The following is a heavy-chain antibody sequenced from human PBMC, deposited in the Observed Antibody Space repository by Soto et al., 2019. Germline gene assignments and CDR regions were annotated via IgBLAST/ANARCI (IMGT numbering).Heavy chain of an antibody. V-gene: IGHV4-61*01. Sequence: QVQLQESGPGLVKPSETLSLTCTVSGGSVSSGSYYWSWIRQPPGKGLEWIGHIYYSGSTNYNPSLKSRVTISVDTSKNQFSLKLSSVTAADTAVYYCARRPGSLMDVWGQGTTVTVSS. CDR1: GGSVSSGSYY. D-gene: IGHD7-27*01. CDR2: IYYSGST. J-gene: IGHJ6*02. CDR3: ARRPGSLMDV.